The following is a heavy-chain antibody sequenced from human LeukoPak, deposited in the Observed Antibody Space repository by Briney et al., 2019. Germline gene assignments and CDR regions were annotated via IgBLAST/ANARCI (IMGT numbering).Heavy chain of an antibody. Sequence: GGSLRLSCAASGFTFSSYWMSWVRQAPGKGLEWVANIKQDGSEKYYVDSVKGRFTISRDNAKNSLYLQMNSLRAEDTAVYYCARIGNVRWFPITTSQCWYFDLWGRGTLVTVSS. CDR1: GFTFSSYW. D-gene: IGHD3-10*01. V-gene: IGHV3-7*01. CDR2: IKQDGSEK. CDR3: ARIGNVRWFPITTSQCWYFDL. J-gene: IGHJ2*01.